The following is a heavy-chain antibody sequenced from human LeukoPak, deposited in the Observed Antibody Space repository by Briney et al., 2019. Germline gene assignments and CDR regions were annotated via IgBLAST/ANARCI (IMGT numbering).Heavy chain of an antibody. D-gene: IGHD3-10*01. CDR2: IYYSGSA. Sequence: PSETLSLTCVVSSDSITSGGYCWSWIRQPPGKGLEWIGYIYYSGSASYNPSLKSRVTLSVDRSKNQFSLKMTSVTAADTAVYYCARGPYSSHDYLSFYYYKGLDVWGQGTTVIVSS. J-gene: IGHJ6*02. CDR3: ARGPYSSHDYLSFYYYKGLDV. V-gene: IGHV4-30-2*01. CDR1: SDSITSGGYC.